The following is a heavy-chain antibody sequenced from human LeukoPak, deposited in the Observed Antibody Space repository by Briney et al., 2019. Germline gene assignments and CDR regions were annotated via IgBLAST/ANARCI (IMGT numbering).Heavy chain of an antibody. J-gene: IGHJ4*02. V-gene: IGHV3-30*02. Sequence: SGGSLRLSCAASGFTFSSYGMHWVRQAPGKGLEWVAFIRYGGSNKYYADSVKGRFTISRDNSKNTLYLQMNSLRAEDTAVYYCAKSFPLPARLGYCSGGSCPFDYWGQGTLVTVSS. CDR1: GFTFSSYG. D-gene: IGHD2-15*01. CDR3: AKSFPLPARLGYCSGGSCPFDY. CDR2: IRYGGSNK.